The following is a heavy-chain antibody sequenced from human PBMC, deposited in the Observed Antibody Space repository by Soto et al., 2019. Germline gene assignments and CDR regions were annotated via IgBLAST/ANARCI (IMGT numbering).Heavy chain of an antibody. D-gene: IGHD5-12*01. J-gene: IGHJ4*02. Sequence: VQLLESGGGLVQPGGSLRLSCAGYGFTFRSFALSWVRQALGKGLEWVSVISGSGGNSYYADSVKGRFTISRDNSKNTLHLQMNSLRAEDTAVYYCAKGSIVATITGYFDYWGQGTLVTVSS. V-gene: IGHV3-23*01. CDR3: AKGSIVATITGYFDY. CDR2: ISGSGGNS. CDR1: GFTFRSFA.